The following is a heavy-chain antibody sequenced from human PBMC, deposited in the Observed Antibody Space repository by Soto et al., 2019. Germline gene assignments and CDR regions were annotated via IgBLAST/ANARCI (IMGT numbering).Heavy chain of an antibody. CDR2: INHSGST. V-gene: IGHV4-34*01. CDR3: ARGPDYSNYSIDY. CDR1: GGSFSGYY. D-gene: IGHD4-4*01. J-gene: IGHJ4*02. Sequence: PSETLSLTCAVYGGSFSGYYWSWIRQPPGKGLEWIGEINHSGSTNYNPSLKSRVTISVDTSKNQFSLKLSSVTAADTAVYYCARGPDYSNYSIDYWGQGTLGTVST.